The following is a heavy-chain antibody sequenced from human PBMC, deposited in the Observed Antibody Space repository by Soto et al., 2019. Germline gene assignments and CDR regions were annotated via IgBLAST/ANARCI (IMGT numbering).Heavy chain of an antibody. CDR2: ISYDGSNK. CDR1: GFNFSSYA. Sequence: PGGSLRLSCAASGFNFSSYAMHWVRQAPGKGLEWVGVISYDGSNKYYPHSVKVLFTISRDKSKNTLYLQINSLRAEDTAVYYCARDRGSYYYDSSDYWGQGTLVTVSS. J-gene: IGHJ4*02. V-gene: IGHV3-30-3*01. D-gene: IGHD3-22*01. CDR3: ARDRGSYYYDSSDY.